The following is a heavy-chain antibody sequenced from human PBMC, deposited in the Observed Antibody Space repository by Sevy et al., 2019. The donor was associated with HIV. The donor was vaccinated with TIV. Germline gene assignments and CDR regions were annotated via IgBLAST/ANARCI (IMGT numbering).Heavy chain of an antibody. D-gene: IGHD5-12*01. CDR2: IQSKTDGGST. V-gene: IGHV3-15*01. CDR3: TSSSGGDSGNKPRSLSDMSYYYGMDV. Sequence: GGSLRLSCVASRFTFSKAWMSWVRQAPGKGLEWVGRIQSKTDGGSTDYAAPVKGRFTISRDDSKNTLYLQMDSLQTEDTGVYFCTSSSGGDSGNKPRSLSDMSYYYGMDVWGQGTTVTVSS. J-gene: IGHJ6*02. CDR1: RFTFSKAW.